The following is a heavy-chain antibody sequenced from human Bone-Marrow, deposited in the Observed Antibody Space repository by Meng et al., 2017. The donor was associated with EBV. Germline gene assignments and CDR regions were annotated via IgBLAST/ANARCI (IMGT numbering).Heavy chain of an antibody. D-gene: IGHD3-3*01. CDR3: AHTPGGYYDFWSGAIDY. CDR2: IYWDDGK. CDR1: GFSLSSSGLG. V-gene: IGHV2-5*02. J-gene: IGHJ4*02. Sequence: TFMDVSTSRVKPTTTLTLHFAFSGFSLSSSGLGVGWMRHPQGKAMEWLSLIYWDDGKRYSQSLKSRLTITKAISKNKVVLTMKNMDAVDTATYYCAHTPGGYYDFWSGAIDYWGQGTLVTVSS.